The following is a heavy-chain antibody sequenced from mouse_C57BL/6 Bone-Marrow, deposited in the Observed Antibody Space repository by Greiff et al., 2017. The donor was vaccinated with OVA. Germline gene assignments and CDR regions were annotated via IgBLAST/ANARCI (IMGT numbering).Heavy chain of an antibody. CDR1: GYAFTNYL. CDR2: INPGSGGT. D-gene: IGHD1-1*01. Sequence: VQLQQSGAELVRPGTSVKVSCKASGYAFTNYLIEWVKQRPGQGLEWIGVINPGSGGTNYNEKFKGKATLTADKSSSTAYMQLSSLTSEDSAVYFCARLRPRGNYYGSSYPFAYWGQGTLVTVSA. J-gene: IGHJ3*01. V-gene: IGHV1-54*01. CDR3: ARLRPRGNYYGSSYPFAY.